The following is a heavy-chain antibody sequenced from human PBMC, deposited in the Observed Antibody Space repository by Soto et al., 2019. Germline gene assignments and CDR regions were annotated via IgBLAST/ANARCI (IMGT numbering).Heavy chain of an antibody. J-gene: IGHJ3*02. D-gene: IGHD1-1*01. CDR3: DCDPPGTGRNAFDT. V-gene: IGHV4-30-4*08. Sequence: QVQLQESGPGLVEPAQTLSLTCTVSGGSISSGDYWWSWMRQPPGKGLEWSGYMSSTGNTYYKPSIKSRVTISVNTSKIPLSLKVNSVTAAGTAVYSCDCDPPGTGRNAFDTWGQGTMVTVSS. CDR2: MSSTGNT. CDR1: GGSISSGDYW.